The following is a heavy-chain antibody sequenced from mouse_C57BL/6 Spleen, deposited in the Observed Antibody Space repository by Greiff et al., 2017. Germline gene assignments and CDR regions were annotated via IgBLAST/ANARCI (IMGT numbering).Heavy chain of an antibody. CDR2: IYPGDGDT. D-gene: IGHD2-2*01. CDR3: ASPTMVSYAMDY. CDR1: GYAFSSYW. V-gene: IGHV1-80*01. J-gene: IGHJ4*01. Sequence: VQLQQSGAELVKPGASVKISCKASGYAFSSYWMNWVKQRPGQGLEWIGQIYPGDGDTNYNGKFKGKATLTADKSSSTAYMQLSSLTSEDSAVYFCASPTMVSYAMDYWGQGTSVTVSS.